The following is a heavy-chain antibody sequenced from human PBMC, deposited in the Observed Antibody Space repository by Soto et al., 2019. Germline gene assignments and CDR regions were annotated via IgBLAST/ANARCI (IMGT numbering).Heavy chain of an antibody. V-gene: IGHV1-18*01. D-gene: IGHD2-8*01. J-gene: IGHJ5*02. CDR1: GYTFTSYG. Sequence: QVQLVQSGAEVKKPGASVKVSCKASGYTFTSYGISWVRQAPGQGLEWMGWISAYNGNTNYAQKLQGRVTMTTDTATSKAYMELRSLRTDDRAVYYCARDQSPRIVLRVYAPHDGSDPWGQGTLVTVSS. CDR3: ARDQSPRIVLRVYAPHDGSDP. CDR2: ISAYNGNT.